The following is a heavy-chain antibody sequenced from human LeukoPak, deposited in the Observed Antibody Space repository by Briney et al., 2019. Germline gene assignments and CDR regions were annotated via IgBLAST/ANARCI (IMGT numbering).Heavy chain of an antibody. V-gene: IGHV3-23*01. D-gene: IGHD3-16*02. J-gene: IGHJ4*02. CDR1: GFTFSSYA. CDR3: ANAESGSYHFDN. Sequence: PGESLRLSCAASGFTFSSYAMSWVRRAPGKGLEWVSTIGAAGVHTFYSDSVKGRFTISRDNSKNTLCLQMNTLRAEDTAVFYCANAESGSYHFDNWGQGTLVTVSS. CDR2: IGAAGVHT.